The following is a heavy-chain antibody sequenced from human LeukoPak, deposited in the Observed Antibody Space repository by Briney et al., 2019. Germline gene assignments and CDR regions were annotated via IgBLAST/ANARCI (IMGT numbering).Heavy chain of an antibody. CDR3: ARDSLYSSTWSPRAFDI. D-gene: IGHD6-13*01. CDR2: IYSGGST. CDR1: GFTVSSNY. J-gene: IGHJ3*02. Sequence: PGGSLRHSCAASGFTVSSNYMSWVRQAPGKGLEWVSVIYSGGSTYYADSVKGRFTISRDNSKNTLYLQMNSLRAEDTAVYYCARDSLYSSTWSPRAFDIWGQGTMVTVSS. V-gene: IGHV3-53*01.